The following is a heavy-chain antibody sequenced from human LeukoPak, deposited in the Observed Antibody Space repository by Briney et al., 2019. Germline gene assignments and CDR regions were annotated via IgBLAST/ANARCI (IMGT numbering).Heavy chain of an antibody. V-gene: IGHV3-48*03. CDR1: GFTFNIYE. Sequence: GGSLRLSCVVSGFTFNIYEMNWVRQAPGKGLEWASYISSSGRTTYYADSVKGRFTISRDNAKNSLYLQMNSLRVEDTGVYYCARGPRDPTEFCSGGRCSPTYEVWGQGTLVTVSS. CDR2: ISSSGRTT. CDR3: ARGPRDPTEFCSGGRCSPTYEV. J-gene: IGHJ4*02. D-gene: IGHD2-15*01.